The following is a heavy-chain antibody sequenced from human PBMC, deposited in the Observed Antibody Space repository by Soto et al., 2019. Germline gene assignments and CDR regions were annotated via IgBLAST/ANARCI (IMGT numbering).Heavy chain of an antibody. J-gene: IGHJ6*02. CDR2: SSGYNGNT. Sequence: QVQLVQSGAEVKKPGASVKVSCKASGYTFTSYGISWVRQAPGQGLEWMGWSSGYNGNTNYAQKFQGRVTMTTDTTTSTAYRELRSLRADDTAVYYCATAYCGGDCFNPGYYYYGMDVWGQGTTVTVSS. CDR1: GYTFTSYG. D-gene: IGHD2-21*02. CDR3: ATAYCGGDCFNPGYYYYGMDV. V-gene: IGHV1-18*01.